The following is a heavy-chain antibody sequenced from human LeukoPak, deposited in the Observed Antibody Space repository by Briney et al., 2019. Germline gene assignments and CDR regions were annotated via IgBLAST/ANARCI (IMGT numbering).Heavy chain of an antibody. CDR3: TRYSSGWYYFDY. CDR2: IRGKANSYAT. CDR1: GFAFSGSA. Sequence: GGSLRLSCAASGFAFSGSAMHWVRQASGKGLEWAGRIRGKANSYATAYAASVKGRFTISRDDSKNTAYLQMNSLKTEDTAVYYCTRYSSGWYYFDYWGQGTLVTVSS. V-gene: IGHV3-73*01. D-gene: IGHD6-19*01. J-gene: IGHJ4*02.